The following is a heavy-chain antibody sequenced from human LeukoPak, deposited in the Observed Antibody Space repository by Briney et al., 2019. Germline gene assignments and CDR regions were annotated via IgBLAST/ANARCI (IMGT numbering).Heavy chain of an antibody. CDR3: AREFNGYDPYYFDY. Sequence: ASVTVSCTASGYSFTSYGISWVRQAPGQGLEWMGWISAYNGNTNYAQKFQGRVTMTTDTSTSTAYMKLRSLRSDDTAVYYCAREFNGYDPYYFDYWGRGTLVTVSS. V-gene: IGHV1-18*01. CDR1: GYSFTSYG. J-gene: IGHJ4*02. CDR2: ISAYNGNT. D-gene: IGHD5-12*01.